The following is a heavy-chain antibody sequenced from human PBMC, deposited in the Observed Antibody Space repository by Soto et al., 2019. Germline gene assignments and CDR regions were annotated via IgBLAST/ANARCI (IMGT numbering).Heavy chain of an antibody. Sequence: GSVKVSCKASGYPFTNYAIHWVRQAPGQRLEWVGWINVGEKKTRYSQTFQGRVTITSDQSANTAYMELSRLKFEDTAVYYCARVLRGLTIFGVAHPVYYWGQGTLVTVSS. CDR2: INVGEKKT. CDR1: GYPFTNYA. D-gene: IGHD3-3*01. CDR3: ARVLRGLTIFGVAHPVYY. J-gene: IGHJ4*02. V-gene: IGHV1-3*01.